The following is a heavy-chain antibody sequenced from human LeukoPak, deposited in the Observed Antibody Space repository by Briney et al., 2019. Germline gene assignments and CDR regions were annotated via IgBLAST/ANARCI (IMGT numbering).Heavy chain of an antibody. CDR2: IYSGGST. D-gene: IGHD6-13*01. Sequence: GGSLRLSCAASGFTVSSNYMSWVRQAPGKGLEWVSVIYSGGSTYYADSVKGRFTISRDNSKNTLYLQMNSLRAEDTAVYYCARNGYSSSWPFGYWGQGTLVTVSS. J-gene: IGHJ4*02. V-gene: IGHV3-53*01. CDR1: GFTVSSNY. CDR3: ARNGYSSSWPFGY.